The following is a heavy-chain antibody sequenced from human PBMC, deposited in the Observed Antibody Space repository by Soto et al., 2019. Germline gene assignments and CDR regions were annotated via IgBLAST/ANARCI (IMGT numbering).Heavy chain of an antibody. CDR2: ISPHGDSP. CDR1: GFTFTSYH. J-gene: IGHJ1*01. Sequence: QVQLEQSGAAVKKPGASVTISCRTSGFTFTSYHIHWVRQAPGQGLDWMGKISPHGDSPIYAQSLQRRVSMTRDTSASTPYMELNSLASEDTVVYYCARTYSGGASPAFWGPGTLITVSA. CDR3: ARTYSGGASPAF. D-gene: IGHD4-4*01. V-gene: IGHV1-46*04.